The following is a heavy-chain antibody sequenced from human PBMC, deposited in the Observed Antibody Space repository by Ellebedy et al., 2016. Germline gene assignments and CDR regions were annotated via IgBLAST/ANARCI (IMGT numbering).Heavy chain of an antibody. Sequence: GESLKISCAASGFTFSSYGMHWVRQAPGKGLEWVAVISYDGSNKYYADSVKGRFTISRDNSKNTLYLQMNSLRAEDTAVYYCARDSKGSGWYFENDYWGQGTLVTVSS. D-gene: IGHD6-19*01. CDR2: ISYDGSNK. CDR3: ARDSKGSGWYFENDY. J-gene: IGHJ4*02. CDR1: GFTFSSYG. V-gene: IGHV3-30*12.